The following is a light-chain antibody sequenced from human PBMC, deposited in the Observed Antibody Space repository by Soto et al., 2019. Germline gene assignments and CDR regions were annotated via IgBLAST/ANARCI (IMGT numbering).Light chain of an antibody. CDR2: EVS. J-gene: IGLJ1*01. Sequence: SALTQPASVSGSPGQSITISCTGTSSDVGRYNYVSWYQQHPGKVPKLMIYEVSNRPSGVSNRFSGSKSGNTASLTISGLQAEDEADYYCSSYTSSSTYVFRTGTKVTVL. V-gene: IGLV2-14*01. CDR3: SSYTSSSTYV. CDR1: SSDVGRYNY.